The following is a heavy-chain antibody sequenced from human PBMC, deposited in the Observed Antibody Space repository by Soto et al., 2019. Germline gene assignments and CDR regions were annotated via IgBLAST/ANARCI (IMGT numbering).Heavy chain of an antibody. J-gene: IGHJ4*02. CDR1: GASVSRYY. D-gene: IGHD2-8*01. V-gene: IGHV4-59*02. CDR3: ARRVSAYYDF. CDR2: LYSSGST. Sequence: QVQLQESGPGLVKPSETLSLTCTVSGASVSRYYVAWIRQSPGKGLEWIGFLYSSGSTNYNSSLKSRVTIAVDTSMTQFSLRLSSVTAADTAVYYCARRVSAYYDFWGQGTRVTVSS.